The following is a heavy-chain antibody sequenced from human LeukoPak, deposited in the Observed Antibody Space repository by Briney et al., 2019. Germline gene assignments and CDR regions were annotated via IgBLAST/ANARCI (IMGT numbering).Heavy chain of an antibody. CDR2: IDSGSAE. V-gene: IGHV3-48*03. D-gene: IGHD1-26*01. J-gene: IGHJ5*02. Sequence: GGSLRLSCAASGFTFSGYEMNWVRQAPGKGLEWVSHIDSGSAEYYADSVKGRFTISRDNAKNSVYLQMNSLRAEDAAVYYCAREIVGAPGWFDPWGQGTLVTVSS. CDR3: AREIVGAPGWFDP. CDR1: GFTFSGYE.